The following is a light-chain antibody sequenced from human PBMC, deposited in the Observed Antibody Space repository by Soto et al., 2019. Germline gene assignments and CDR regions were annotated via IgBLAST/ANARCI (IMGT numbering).Light chain of an antibody. J-gene: IGKJ5*01. CDR3: QQYGGSPRT. CDR2: DAF. CDR1: RSLDSGQ. Sequence: EIVLTQSPGTLSLSPGESATLSCRASRSLDSGQLAWYQQKVGRAPRLLIHDAFIRATGIPDRFSGSGSGTDFTLTIARLEPEDFAVYYRQQYGGSPRTFGQGTRLEIK. V-gene: IGKV3-20*01.